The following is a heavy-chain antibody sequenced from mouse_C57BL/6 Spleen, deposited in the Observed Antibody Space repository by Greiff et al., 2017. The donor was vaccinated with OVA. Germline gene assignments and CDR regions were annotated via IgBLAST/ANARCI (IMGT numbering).Heavy chain of an antibody. D-gene: IGHD2-2*01. Sequence: EVMLVESGGDLVKPGGSLKLSCAASGFTFSSYGMSWVRQTPDKRLEWVATISSGGSYTYYPDSVKGRFTISRDNAKNTLYLQMSSLKSEDTAMYYCARHGGYDPYWYFDVWGTGTTVTVSS. J-gene: IGHJ1*03. CDR2: ISSGGSYT. CDR3: ARHGGYDPYWYFDV. V-gene: IGHV5-6*01. CDR1: GFTFSSYG.